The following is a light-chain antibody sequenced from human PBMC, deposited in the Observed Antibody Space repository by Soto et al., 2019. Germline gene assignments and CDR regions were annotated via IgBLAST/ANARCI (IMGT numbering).Light chain of an antibody. CDR3: QQYGSSPIP. CDR1: QSVSSSY. J-gene: IGKJ5*01. Sequence: EIVLTQSAGTLSLTTGERATLSCRASQSVSSSYLACYQQKPGQAPRLLIYGASSRATGIPDRFSGSGSGTDFTLTIIRLEPEDFAVYYCQQYGSSPIPFGHGTRLDIK. V-gene: IGKV3-20*01. CDR2: GAS.